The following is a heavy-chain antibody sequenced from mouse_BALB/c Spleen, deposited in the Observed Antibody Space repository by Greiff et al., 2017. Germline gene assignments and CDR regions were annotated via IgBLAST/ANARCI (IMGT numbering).Heavy chain of an antibody. CDR2: ISSGGSYT. CDR3: TRDTYYYGSSPSFAY. D-gene: IGHD1-1*01. CDR1: GFTFSSYT. Sequence: EVKLMESGGGLVKPGGSLKLSCAASGFTFSSYTMSWVRQTPEKRLEWVATISSGGSYTYYPDSVKGRFTISRDNAKNTLYLQMSSLKSEDTAMYYCTRDTYYYGSSPSFAYWGQGTLVTVSA. V-gene: IGHV5-6-4*01. J-gene: IGHJ3*01.